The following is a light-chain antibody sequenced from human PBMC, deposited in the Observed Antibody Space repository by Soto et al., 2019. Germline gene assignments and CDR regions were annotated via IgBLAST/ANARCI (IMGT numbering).Light chain of an antibody. CDR2: GSS. CDR1: QNVINKY. CDR3: QQYGSSPPYT. Sequence: EVVLTQSPGTLSLSPGERATLSCRASQNVINKYLAWYQQKPDPAPMLLIFGSSDSATGIPERFSGSGSVTDFTLTISRLEPEDFAVYYCQQYGSSPPYTFGQGTKLEI. J-gene: IGKJ2*01. V-gene: IGKV3-20*01.